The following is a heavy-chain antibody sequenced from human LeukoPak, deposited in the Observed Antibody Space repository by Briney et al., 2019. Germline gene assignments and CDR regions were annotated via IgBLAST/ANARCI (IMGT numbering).Heavy chain of an antibody. D-gene: IGHD6-13*01. CDR1: GGSISSYY. CDR2: IYTSGST. Sequence: SETLSLTCTVSGGSISSYYWSWIRQPAGKGLERIGRIYTSGSTNYNPSLKSRVTMSVDTSKNQFSLKLSSVTAADTAVYYCARDRQEEYSSSWYVIDPLRLRAHEDQSSSRHMDVWGKGTTVTVSS. V-gene: IGHV4-4*07. CDR3: ARDRQEEYSSSWYVIDPLRLRAHEDQSSSRHMDV. J-gene: IGHJ6*03.